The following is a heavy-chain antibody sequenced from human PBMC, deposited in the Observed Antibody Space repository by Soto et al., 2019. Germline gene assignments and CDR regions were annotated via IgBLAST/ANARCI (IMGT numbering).Heavy chain of an antibody. CDR2: ISYDGSNK. D-gene: IGHD4-4*01. V-gene: IGHV3-30-3*01. CDR1: GFTFSSYA. J-gene: IGHJ4*02. CDR3: ARDPQPSLQYLNYFDY. Sequence: LRLSCAASGFTFSSYAMHWVRQAPGKGLEWVAVISYDGSNKYYADSVKGRFTISRDNSKNTLYLQMNSLRAEDTAVYYCARDPQPSLQYLNYFDYWGQGTLVTVSS.